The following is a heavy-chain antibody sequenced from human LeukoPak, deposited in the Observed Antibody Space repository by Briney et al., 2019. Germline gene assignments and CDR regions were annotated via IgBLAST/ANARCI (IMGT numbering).Heavy chain of an antibody. CDR2: ISSTSRSSYI. Sequence: GGSLRLSFAASGFSFGSYSMNWVRQAPGKGLEWVSSISSTSRSSYIFYAESVEGRFTISRDNAMNSVYLQMNSLRAEDTAVYYCARAKRNGFDIWGQGTMVTVSS. V-gene: IGHV3-21*06. J-gene: IGHJ3*02. CDR3: ARAKRNGFDI. CDR1: GFSFGSYS.